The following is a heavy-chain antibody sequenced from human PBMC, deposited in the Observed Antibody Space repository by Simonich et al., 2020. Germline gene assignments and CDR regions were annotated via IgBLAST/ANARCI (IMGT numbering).Heavy chain of an antibody. CDR2: IDPCDSDT. J-gene: IGHJ3*02. D-gene: IGHD1-1*01. CDR1: GYSFTMYW. V-gene: IGHV5-51*01. CDR3: ARQLNDFDI. Sequence: EVQLEQSGAEVKKPGESLKLSCKGSGYSFTMYWVGWVRQIPGKGLEWMGSIDPCDSDTSYSPSFQGQVTISADKSISPAYLQWSSLKASDTAMYYCARQLNDFDIWGQGTMVTVSS.